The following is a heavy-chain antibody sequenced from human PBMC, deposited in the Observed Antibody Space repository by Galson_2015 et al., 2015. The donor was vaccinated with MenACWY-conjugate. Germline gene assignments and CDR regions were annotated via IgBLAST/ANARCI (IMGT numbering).Heavy chain of an antibody. CDR3: ARHPPGGRGMDV. CDR2: ISPGDSNT. J-gene: IGHJ6*02. Sequence: QSGAEVKKPGESLKISCKGSGYSFSPYWLAWVRQLPGKGLEWMGLISPGDSNTRYSPAFHGQVTISADKSISTAYLQLHSLQASDTAMYYCARHPPGGRGMDVWGQGTTVTVSS. V-gene: IGHV5-51*01. CDR1: GYSFSPYW. D-gene: IGHD1-26*01.